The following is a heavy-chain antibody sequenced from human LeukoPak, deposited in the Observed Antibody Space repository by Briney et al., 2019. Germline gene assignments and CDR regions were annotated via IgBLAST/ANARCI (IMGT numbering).Heavy chain of an antibody. CDR2: IYYSGST. J-gene: IGHJ5*02. CDR3: ARGHSGRGGIDP. V-gene: IGHV4-59*01. Sequence: PSETLSLTCTVSGGSISSYYGNWIRQPPGKGLEWIGYIYYSGSTNYNPSLKSRVTISVDTSKNQFSLKLSSVTAADTAVYYSARGHSGRGGIDPWGQGTLVTVSS. D-gene: IGHD3-10*02. CDR1: GGSISSYY.